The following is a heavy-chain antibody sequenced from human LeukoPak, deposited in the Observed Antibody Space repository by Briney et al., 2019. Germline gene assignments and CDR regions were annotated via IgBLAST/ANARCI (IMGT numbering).Heavy chain of an antibody. V-gene: IGHV4-34*01. CDR1: GGSFSGYY. Sequence: SETLSLTCAVYGGSFSGYYWSWIRQPPGKGLEWIGEINHSGSTNYNPSLKSRVTISVDTSKNQFSLKLSSVTAADTAVYYCARQLAARRAFDIWGQGTMVTVSS. CDR3: ARQLAARRAFDI. D-gene: IGHD6-6*01. CDR2: INHSGST. J-gene: IGHJ3*02.